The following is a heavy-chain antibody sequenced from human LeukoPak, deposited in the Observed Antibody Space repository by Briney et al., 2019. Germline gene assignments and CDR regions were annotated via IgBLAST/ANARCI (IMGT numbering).Heavy chain of an antibody. D-gene: IGHD1-7*01. CDR2: IYTSGST. Sequence: SETLSLTCTVSGGSISSYYWSWIRRPAGKGLEWIGRIYTSGSTNYNPSLKSRVTISVDKSKNQFSLKLSSVTAADTAVYYCARDRLGKNRTTNYYYYMDVWGKGTTVTVSS. V-gene: IGHV4-4*07. J-gene: IGHJ6*03. CDR1: GGSISSYY. CDR3: ARDRLGKNRTTNYYYYMDV.